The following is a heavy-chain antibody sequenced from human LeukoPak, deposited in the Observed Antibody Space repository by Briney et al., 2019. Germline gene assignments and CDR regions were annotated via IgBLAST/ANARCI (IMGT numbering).Heavy chain of an antibody. CDR2: IYYSGST. CDR1: GASISSYY. Sequence: SETLSLTCTFSGASISSYYWSWIRQPPGKGLEWIGYIYYSGSTNYNPSLKSRVTISVDTSKNQFSLKLSSVTAADTAVYYCARDLSFWSGYFDYWGQGTLVTVSS. J-gene: IGHJ4*02. V-gene: IGHV4-59*01. D-gene: IGHD3-3*01. CDR3: ARDLSFWSGYFDY.